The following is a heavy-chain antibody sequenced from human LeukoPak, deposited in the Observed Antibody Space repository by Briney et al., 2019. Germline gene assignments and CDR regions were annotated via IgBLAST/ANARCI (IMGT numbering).Heavy chain of an antibody. D-gene: IGHD4-17*01. CDR1: GFIYSNFA. V-gene: IGHV3-23*01. CDR2: ISGSGGSS. J-gene: IGHJ6*03. Sequence: GCSLQLSCAASGFIYSNFAMNWVRQAPGKGLEWVSVISGSGGSSFYADSVKGRFIISRDNSKNTLYLQINSLRVEDTAQYYCAKDLSYGDTSYFYYYMDVWGKGTTVTVSS. CDR3: AKDLSYGDTSYFYYYMDV.